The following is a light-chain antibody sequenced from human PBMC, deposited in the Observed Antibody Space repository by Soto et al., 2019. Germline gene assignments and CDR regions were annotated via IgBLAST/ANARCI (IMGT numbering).Light chain of an antibody. CDR1: QSISYW. Sequence: IQMTQSPSTLSASVGDRVTITCRASQSISYWLAWYQQRPGKAPNLLIYDASTLESGVPSRFSGSGSGTEFTLTISSLQPDDFATYYCQQYNTYSRTFGQGTKVDIK. J-gene: IGKJ1*01. CDR2: DAS. CDR3: QQYNTYSRT. V-gene: IGKV1-5*01.